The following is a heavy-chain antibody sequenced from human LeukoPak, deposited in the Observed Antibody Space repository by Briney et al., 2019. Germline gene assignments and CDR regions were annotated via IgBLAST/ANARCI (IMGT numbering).Heavy chain of an antibody. CDR3: ARVMVAATIGAFDI. V-gene: IGHV1-46*01. D-gene: IGHD2-15*01. CDR2: INPSGGST. Sequence: ASVKVSCKASGGTFSSYAISWVRQAPGQGLEWMGIINPSGGSTSYAQKFQGRVTMTRDTFTSTVYMELSSLRSEDTAVYYCARVMVAATIGAFDIWGQGTMVTVSS. J-gene: IGHJ3*02. CDR1: GGTFSSYA.